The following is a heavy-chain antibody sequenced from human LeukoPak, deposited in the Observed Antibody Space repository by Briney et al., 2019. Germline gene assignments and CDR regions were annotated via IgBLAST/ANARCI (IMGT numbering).Heavy chain of an antibody. CDR3: AAGVPAVGAGELSGFDY. V-gene: IGHV1-2*02. CDR2: INPNSGGT. J-gene: IGHJ4*02. Sequence: ASVKVSCKASGYTFTGYYMHWVRQAPGQGLEWIGWINPNSGGTNYAQKFQERVTITRDMSTSTAYMELSSLRSEDTAVYYCAAGVPAVGAGELSGFDYWGQGTLVTVSS. CDR1: GYTFTGYY. D-gene: IGHD2-2*01.